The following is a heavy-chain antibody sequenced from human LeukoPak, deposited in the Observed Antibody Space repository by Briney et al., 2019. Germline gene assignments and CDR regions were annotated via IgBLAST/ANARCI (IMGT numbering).Heavy chain of an antibody. D-gene: IGHD2-21*01. Sequence: SETLSLTCAVSGVSVSDYYWSWIRHSPEKGLDWIGEVSPGGYTTYNPSLRSRVIISEDTSENQLSLNVTSVTAADTALYYCARIRCGRGQARCYNHWAQGSLVTVSS. CDR2: VSPGGYT. CDR1: GVSVSDYY. CDR3: ARIRCGRGQARCYNH. V-gene: IGHV4-34*01. J-gene: IGHJ5*02.